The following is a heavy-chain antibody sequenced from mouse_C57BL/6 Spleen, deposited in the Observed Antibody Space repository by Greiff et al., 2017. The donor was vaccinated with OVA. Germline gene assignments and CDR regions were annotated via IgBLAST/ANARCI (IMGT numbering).Heavy chain of an antibody. V-gene: IGHV1-20*01. Sequence: VQLQQSGPELVQPGDSVKISCKASGYSFTGYFMNWVMQSHGKSLEWIGRINPYNGDTFYNQKFTGKATLTVDKSSSTANIELLSSTTLDSAVYYCSRYYDGYSPWFAYWGQGTLVTVSA. D-gene: IGHD2-3*01. J-gene: IGHJ3*01. CDR3: SRYYDGYSPWFAY. CDR1: GYSFTGYF. CDR2: INPYNGDT.